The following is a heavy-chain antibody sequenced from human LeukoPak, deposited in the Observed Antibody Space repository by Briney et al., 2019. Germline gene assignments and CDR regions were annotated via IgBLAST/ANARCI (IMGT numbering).Heavy chain of an antibody. CDR3: AKRGGCSGGDCYDYYYYYMDV. CDR1: GFTFSSYG. D-gene: IGHD2-21*02. Sequence: GGSLRLSCAASGFTFSSYGMHWVRQAPGKGLEWVAVISYDGSNKYYADSVKGRFTIFRDNSQKTLYLQMNNLRAEDTAVYYCAKRGGCSGGDCYDYYYYYMDVWGKGTSVAISS. CDR2: ISYDGSNK. V-gene: IGHV3-30*18. J-gene: IGHJ6*03.